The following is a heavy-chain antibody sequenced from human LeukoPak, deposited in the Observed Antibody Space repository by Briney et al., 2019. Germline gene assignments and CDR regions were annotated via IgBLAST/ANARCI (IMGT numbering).Heavy chain of an antibody. J-gene: IGHJ4*02. D-gene: IGHD3-16*01. V-gene: IGHV3-9*01. Sequence: GGSLRLSCAVSGFTFEDYAMHWVRQAPVKGLEWVSGISWNSGSIGYADSVKGRFTISRDNAKNSLYLQMNSLRAEDTALYYCAKDTYYDYVWGTAFDYWGQGTLVTVSS. CDR1: GFTFEDYA. CDR2: ISWNSGSI. CDR3: AKDTYYDYVWGTAFDY.